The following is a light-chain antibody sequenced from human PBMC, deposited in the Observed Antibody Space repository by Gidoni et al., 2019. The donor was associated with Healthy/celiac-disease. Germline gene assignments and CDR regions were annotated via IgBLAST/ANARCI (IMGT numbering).Light chain of an antibody. Sequence: EIVLTQSSATLSLSPGERDTLSCRASQSVSSYLAWYQQKPGQAPRLLIYDASNRATGIPARFSGSGSGTDFTLTISSLEPEDFAVYYCQQRSNWPPITFGQGTRLEIK. CDR2: DAS. CDR3: QQRSNWPPIT. J-gene: IGKJ5*01. CDR1: QSVSSY. V-gene: IGKV3-11*01.